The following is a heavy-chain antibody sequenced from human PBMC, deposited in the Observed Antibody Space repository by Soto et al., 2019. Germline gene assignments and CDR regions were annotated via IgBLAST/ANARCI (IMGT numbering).Heavy chain of an antibody. J-gene: IGHJ4*02. V-gene: IGHV1-69*08. Sequence: QVQLVQSGAEVKKPGSSVKVSCKASGGTFSSYTISWVRQAPGQGLEWMGRIIPILGIANYAQKFRGRVTITADKSTSTAYMELSSLRSEDTAVYYCARDRGLLWFGELPRAPFDYWGQGTLVTVSS. CDR2: IIPILGIA. D-gene: IGHD3-10*01. CDR1: GGTFSSYT. CDR3: ARDRGLLWFGELPRAPFDY.